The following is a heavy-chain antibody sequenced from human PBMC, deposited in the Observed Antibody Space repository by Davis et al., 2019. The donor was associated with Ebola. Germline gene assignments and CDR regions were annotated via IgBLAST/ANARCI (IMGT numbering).Heavy chain of an antibody. CDR2: MNPNSGNT. J-gene: IGHJ4*02. V-gene: IGHV1-8*01. CDR3: ASSNLLWFGELLLFY. Sequence: AASVKVSCKASGYTFTSYDINWVRQATGQGLEWMGWMNPNSGNTGYAQKFQGRVSMTRNTSISTAYMELSSLRSEYTAVYYCASSNLLWFGELLLFYWGQGTLVTVSS. D-gene: IGHD3-10*01. CDR1: GYTFTSYD.